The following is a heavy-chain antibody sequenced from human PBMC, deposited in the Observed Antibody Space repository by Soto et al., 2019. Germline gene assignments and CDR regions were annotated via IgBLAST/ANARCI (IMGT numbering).Heavy chain of an antibody. D-gene: IGHD3-16*01. CDR2: IRSSGTTV. V-gene: IGHV3-11*01. J-gene: IGHJ4*02. CDR3: ARDRLATNYYFDY. CDR1: GFIFSDYY. Sequence: PGGSLRLSCAASGFIFSDYYMTWIRQAPGKGLEWVSYIRSSGTTVYYADSVKGRFTISRDNARNSLYLQMHSLRAEDTAVYYCARDRLATNYYFDYWGQGTLVTVSS.